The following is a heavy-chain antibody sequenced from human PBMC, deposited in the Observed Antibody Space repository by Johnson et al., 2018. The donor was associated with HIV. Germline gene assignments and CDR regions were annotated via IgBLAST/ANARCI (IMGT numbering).Heavy chain of an antibody. CDR1: GFTFSNYD. D-gene: IGHD1-26*01. V-gene: IGHV3-13*01. Sequence: VQLVESGGGLVQPGGSLRLSCAASGFTFSNYDMRWVRQPTGKRLEWVSGIATTGDTYYAGSVKGRFTISRENAKNSLYLQLNSLRAGDTALYYCARGSYDGDAFDIWGQGTMVTVSS. J-gene: IGHJ3*02. CDR2: IATTGDT. CDR3: ARGSYDGDAFDI.